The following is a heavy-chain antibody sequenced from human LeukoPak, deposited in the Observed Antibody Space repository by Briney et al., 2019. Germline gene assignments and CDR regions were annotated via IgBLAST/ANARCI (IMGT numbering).Heavy chain of an antibody. V-gene: IGHV1-3*03. CDR3: ARSPQHYDSSGYYFVGFDY. D-gene: IGHD3-22*01. Sequence: ASVKVSCKASGYTFTSYAMHWVRQAPGQRLEWMGWINAGNGNTKYSQEFQGRVTITRDTSASTAYMELSSLRSEDMAVYYCARSPQHYDSSGYYFVGFDYWGQGTLVTVSS. CDR2: INAGNGNT. CDR1: GYTFTSYA. J-gene: IGHJ4*02.